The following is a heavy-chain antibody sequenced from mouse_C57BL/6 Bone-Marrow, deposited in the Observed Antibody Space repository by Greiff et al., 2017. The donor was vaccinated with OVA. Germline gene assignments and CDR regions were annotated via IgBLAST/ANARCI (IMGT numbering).Heavy chain of an antibody. Sequence: VQLQQSGAELVRPGASVKLSCKASGYTFTDYYINWVKQRPGQGLEWIARIYPGSGNTYYNEKFKGKATLTAEKSSSTAYMQLSSLTSEDSAVYFCARGYYYDWYFDVWGTGTTVTVSS. J-gene: IGHJ1*03. CDR2: IYPGSGNT. CDR3: ARGYYYDWYFDV. CDR1: GYTFTDYY. V-gene: IGHV1-76*01. D-gene: IGHD1-1*02.